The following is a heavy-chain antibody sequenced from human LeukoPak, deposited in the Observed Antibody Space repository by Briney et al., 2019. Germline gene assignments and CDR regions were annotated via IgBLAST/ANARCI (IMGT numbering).Heavy chain of an antibody. CDR1: GFTFSSYG. J-gene: IGHJ6*03. V-gene: IGHV3-30*02. Sequence: GGSLRLSCAASGFTFSSYGMHWVRQAPGEGLEWVAFIRHGGSNKYYADCVKGRFTISRNKSKNTLYLQMNSLRAEHTAVYYCAKSSFYCSSTSCYGPDYYYYYMDVWGKGTTVTVSS. D-gene: IGHD2-2*01. CDR3: AKSSFYCSSTSCYGPDYYYYYMDV. CDR2: IRHGGSNK.